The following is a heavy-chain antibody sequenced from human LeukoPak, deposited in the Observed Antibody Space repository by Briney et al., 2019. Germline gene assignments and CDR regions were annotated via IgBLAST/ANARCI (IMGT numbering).Heavy chain of an antibody. Sequence: TGGSLRLSCAASGFIFKSYGMHWVRKAPGMGLEWVAVIWYDGTNKYYPDSVKGRFTISRDNSRNTLYLEMISLRVEDTAVYYCARASIRGDDAFDMWGQGTMVNVFS. CDR3: ARASIRGDDAFDM. D-gene: IGHD3-10*01. V-gene: IGHV3-33*01. J-gene: IGHJ3*02. CDR2: IWYDGTNK. CDR1: GFIFKSYG.